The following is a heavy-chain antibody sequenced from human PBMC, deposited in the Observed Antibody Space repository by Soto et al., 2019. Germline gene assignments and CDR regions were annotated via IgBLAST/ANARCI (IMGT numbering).Heavy chain of an antibody. D-gene: IGHD3-16*01. J-gene: IGHJ3*02. V-gene: IGHV3-15*07. CDR1: GFTFSNAW. CDR3: VRDRWGGAFDI. CDR2: IKSKTDGGIT. Sequence: AGGSLRLSCAASGFTFSNAWLNWVRQAPGKGLEWVGRIKSKTDGGITDYAAPVKGRFTISRDDSKNSLYLQMNSLRGEDTAVYYCVRDRWGGAFDIWGQGTMVTVSS.